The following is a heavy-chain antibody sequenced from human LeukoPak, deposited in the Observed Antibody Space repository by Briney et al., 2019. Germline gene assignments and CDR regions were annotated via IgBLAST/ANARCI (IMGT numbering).Heavy chain of an antibody. CDR2: ISGSGGST. D-gene: IGHD5-24*01. Sequence: PGGSLRLSCAASGFTFSSYAMSWVRQAPGKGLEWVSAISGSGGSTYYADSVKGRFTISRDNSKNTLYLQMNSLRAEDTAVYYCARGRWLQSYQFDYWGQGTLVTVSS. CDR3: ARGRWLQSYQFDY. CDR1: GFTFSSYA. V-gene: IGHV3-23*01. J-gene: IGHJ4*02.